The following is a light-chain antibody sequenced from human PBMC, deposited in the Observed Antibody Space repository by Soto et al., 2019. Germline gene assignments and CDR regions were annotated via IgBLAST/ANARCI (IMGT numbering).Light chain of an antibody. CDR1: QSLLHSNGYNY. J-gene: IGKJ2*01. CDR3: MQALQTPPYT. CDR2: LGS. Sequence: DIVMTQSSLSLPVTPGEPASISCRSSQSLLHSNGYNYLDWYLQKPGQSPQLLIYLGSNRASGVPDRVSGSGSGPDFTLKISRVEAEDVGVYYCMQALQTPPYTFGQGTKLEIK. V-gene: IGKV2-28*01.